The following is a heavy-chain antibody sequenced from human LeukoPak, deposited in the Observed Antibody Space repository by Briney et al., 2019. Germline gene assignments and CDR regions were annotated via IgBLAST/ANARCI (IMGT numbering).Heavy chain of an antibody. Sequence: SETLSLTCTVSGGSISSSSYYWGWIRQPPGKGLEWIGSIYYSGSTYYNPSLKSRVTISVDTSKNQFSLKLRSVTAADTAVYYCARVYGITGDYWGQGTLVTVSS. V-gene: IGHV4-39*07. CDR1: GGSISSSSYY. D-gene: IGHD5-24*01. CDR2: IYYSGST. CDR3: ARVYGITGDY. J-gene: IGHJ4*02.